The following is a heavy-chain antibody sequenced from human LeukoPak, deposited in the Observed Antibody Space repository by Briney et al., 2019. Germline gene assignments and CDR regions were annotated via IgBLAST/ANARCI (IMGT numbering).Heavy chain of an antibody. V-gene: IGHV4-39*07. CDR1: GGSISSSSFY. J-gene: IGHJ3*02. Sequence: SETLSLTCTVSGGSISSSSFYWGWIRQPPGKGLEWIGSISYSGSSYHNPSLKSRVTISVDTSKNQLSLKLSSLTAADTAVYYCAREAHFDATGYYNSQPFEIWGQGTLVTVSS. D-gene: IGHD3-9*01. CDR2: ISYSGSS. CDR3: AREAHFDATGYYNSQPFEI.